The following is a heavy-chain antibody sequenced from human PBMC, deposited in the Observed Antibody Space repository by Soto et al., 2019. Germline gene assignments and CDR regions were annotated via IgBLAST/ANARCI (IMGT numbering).Heavy chain of an antibody. CDR2: ISSDGKIE. Sequence: QVHLVESGGGGVQPGRSLRLSCAASGFMFSTSAIHWVRQAPGKGLEWVPAISSDGKIEYYAYSVKGRFTISRDNSKNTLFLQLNSLRAEDTAVSFCASVRTPSMITFGGVLANWGQGTLVTVSS. CDR3: ASVRTPSMITFGGVLAN. V-gene: IGHV3-30*01. D-gene: IGHD3-16*01. CDR1: GFMFSTSA. J-gene: IGHJ4*02.